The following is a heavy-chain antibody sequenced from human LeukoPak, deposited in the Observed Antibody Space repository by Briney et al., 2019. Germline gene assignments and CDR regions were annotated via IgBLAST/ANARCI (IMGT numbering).Heavy chain of an antibody. CDR3: AKDQDYYDSSGYSV. J-gene: IGHJ4*02. V-gene: IGHV3-23*01. CDR1: GFTFSSYA. Sequence: GGSLRLSCAASGFTFSSYAMSWVRQAPEKGLEWVSAISGSGGSTYYADSVKGRFTISRDNSKNTLYLQMNSLRAEDTAVYYCAKDQDYYDSSGYSVWGQGTLVTVSS. D-gene: IGHD3-22*01. CDR2: ISGSGGST.